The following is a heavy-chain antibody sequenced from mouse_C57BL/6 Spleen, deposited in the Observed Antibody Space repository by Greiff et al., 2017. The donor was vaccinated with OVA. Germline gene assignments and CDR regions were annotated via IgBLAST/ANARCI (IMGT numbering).Heavy chain of an antibody. CDR2: IYPGNSDT. CDR3: TREKLENVRFAY. V-gene: IGHV1-5*01. J-gene: IGHJ3*01. CDR1: GYTFTSYW. D-gene: IGHD4-1*01. Sequence: EVQLQQSGTVLARPGASVKMSCKTSGYTFTSYWMHWVKQRPGQGLAWIGAIYPGNSDTSYNQKFKGKAKLTAVTSASTAYMELSSLTNEDSAVYYCTREKLENVRFAYWGQGTLVTVSA.